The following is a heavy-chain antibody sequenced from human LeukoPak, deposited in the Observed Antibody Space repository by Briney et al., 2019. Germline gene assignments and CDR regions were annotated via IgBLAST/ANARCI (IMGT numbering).Heavy chain of an antibody. CDR3: ARVRSSSSKPRDY. Sequence: ASVKVSCKAFRYTFTGYYMHWVRQAPGQGLEWMGWINPNSGGTNYAQKFQGRVTMTRDTSISTAYMELSRLRSDDTAVYYCARVRSSSSKPRDYWGQGTLVTVSS. CDR2: INPNSGGT. V-gene: IGHV1-2*02. J-gene: IGHJ4*02. D-gene: IGHD6-6*01. CDR1: RYTFTGYY.